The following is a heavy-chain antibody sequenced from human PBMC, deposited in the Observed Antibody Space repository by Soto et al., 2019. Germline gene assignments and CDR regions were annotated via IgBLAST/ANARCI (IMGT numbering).Heavy chain of an antibody. Sequence: NPSETLSLTCTVSGGSISSYYWSWIRQPPGKGLEWIGYIYYSGSTNYNPSLKSRVTISVDTSKNQFSLKLSSVTAADTAVYYCARATVVVAATGGNWFDPWGQGTLVTVSS. CDR1: GGSISSYY. V-gene: IGHV4-59*01. D-gene: IGHD2-15*01. CDR3: ARATVVVAATGGNWFDP. J-gene: IGHJ5*02. CDR2: IYYSGST.